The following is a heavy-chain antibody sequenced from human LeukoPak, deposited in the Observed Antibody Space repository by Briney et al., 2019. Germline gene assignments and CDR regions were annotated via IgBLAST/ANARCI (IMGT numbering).Heavy chain of an antibody. J-gene: IGHJ4*02. V-gene: IGHV3-23*01. CDR2: IRASGGST. CDR3: ARGWGGSGSYSKYYFDY. Sequence: GSLRHSCAASGFTFSSYGMSRVRQAPGKGPGWVSAIRASGGSTYYAESVKGRFTISVDNSKNTLYLKMNSVRAEDTAVYYCARGWGGSGSYSKYYFDYWGQGTLVTVSS. CDR1: GFTFSSYG. D-gene: IGHD3-10*01.